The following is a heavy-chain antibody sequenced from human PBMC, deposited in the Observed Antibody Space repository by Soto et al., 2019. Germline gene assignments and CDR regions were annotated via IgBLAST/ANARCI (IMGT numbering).Heavy chain of an antibody. V-gene: IGHV3-30*18. D-gene: IGHD5-18*01. Sequence: PGGFLRLACAASGFTFSSYGMHWVRQAPGKGMEWAAVISYDGSNKYYADSVKGRFTISRDNSKNTLYLQMNSLRAEDTAVYYCAKARGYSFYGMDVWGQGTTVTVSS. CDR3: AKARGYSFYGMDV. CDR2: ISYDGSNK. CDR1: GFTFSSYG. J-gene: IGHJ6*02.